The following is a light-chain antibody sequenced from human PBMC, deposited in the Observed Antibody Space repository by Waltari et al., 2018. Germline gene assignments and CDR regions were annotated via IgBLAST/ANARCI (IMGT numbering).Light chain of an antibody. CDR3: SSFAGSSKGV. V-gene: IGLV2-23*02. CDR2: AVS. CDR1: SSDVGNSKH. J-gene: IGLJ2*01. Sequence: QSALTQPASVSGSPGKSITISCTGTSSDVGNSKHLSWYQQHPGKAPKLMIYAVSKRPSGVSDRFSGSKSGDMASLTISGLQPEDEAEYFCSSFAGSSKGVFGGGTKVTVL.